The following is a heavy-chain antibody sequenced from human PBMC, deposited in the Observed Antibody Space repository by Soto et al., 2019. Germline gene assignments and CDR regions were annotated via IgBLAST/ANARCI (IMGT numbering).Heavy chain of an antibody. V-gene: IGHV3-30*18. Sequence: QVQLVESGGGVVQPGRSLRLSCAASGFTFSSYGMHWVRQAPGKGLEWVEVISYDGSKKYYADSVKGRFTISRDNSKNTLYLQMNSLRAEDTAVYYCANDPSVYWGQRTLVTVAS. J-gene: IGHJ4*02. CDR2: ISYDGSKK. CDR3: ANDPSVY. CDR1: GFTFSSYG.